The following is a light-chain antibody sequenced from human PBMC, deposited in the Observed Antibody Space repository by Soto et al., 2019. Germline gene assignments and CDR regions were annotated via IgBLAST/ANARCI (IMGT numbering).Light chain of an antibody. CDR2: GAS. CDR3: QQDYNLPIT. Sequence: EIVMTQSPATLSLSPGERATLSCRASQSVSSSFLSWYQQKPGQAPRLLIYGASTRATDIPARFSGSGSGTDFTLTINSLQPEDFAVYYCQQDYNLPITFGQGARLENK. J-gene: IGKJ5*01. CDR1: QSVSSSF. V-gene: IGKV3D-7*01.